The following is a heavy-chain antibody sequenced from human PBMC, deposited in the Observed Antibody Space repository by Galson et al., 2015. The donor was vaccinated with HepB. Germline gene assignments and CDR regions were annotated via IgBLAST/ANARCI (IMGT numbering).Heavy chain of an antibody. CDR1: GFTFSSYS. J-gene: IGHJ4*02. CDR3: ASAETVVITPEIVI. Sequence: SLRLSCAASGFTFSSYSMNWVRQAPGKGLEWVSYISSSSSTIYYADSVKGRFTISRDNAKNSLYLQMNSLRAEDTAVYYCASAETVVITPEIVIWGQGTLVTVSS. V-gene: IGHV3-48*01. D-gene: IGHD3-22*01. CDR2: ISSSSSTI.